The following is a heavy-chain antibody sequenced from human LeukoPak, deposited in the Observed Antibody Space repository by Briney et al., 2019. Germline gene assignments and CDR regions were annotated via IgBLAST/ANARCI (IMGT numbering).Heavy chain of an antibody. Sequence: GASVTVSCKASGYTFTSYDINWVRQATGQGLEWMGWMNPNSGNTGYAQKFQGRVTMTRNTSISTAYMELSSLRSEDTAVYYCARGLGSITMVRGVIGEDYWGQGTLVTVSS. V-gene: IGHV1-8*01. CDR3: ARGLGSITMVRGVIGEDY. D-gene: IGHD3-10*01. CDR1: GYTFTSYD. CDR2: MNPNSGNT. J-gene: IGHJ4*02.